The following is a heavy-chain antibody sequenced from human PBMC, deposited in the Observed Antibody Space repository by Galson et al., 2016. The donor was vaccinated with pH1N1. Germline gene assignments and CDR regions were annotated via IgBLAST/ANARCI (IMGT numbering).Heavy chain of an antibody. Sequence: SVKVSCKASGYTFPNYFMHWVRQAPGQGLEWMGVINPSGGETTHAQKFQGRVTMTRDRSTSTVYMELSSLRSGDTAVYYWARIIFTSNSCVFDYWGQGTLVSVTS. CDR2: INPSGGET. V-gene: IGHV1-46*01. CDR3: ARIIFTSNSCVFDY. J-gene: IGHJ4*02. D-gene: IGHD3-9*01. CDR1: GYTFPNYF.